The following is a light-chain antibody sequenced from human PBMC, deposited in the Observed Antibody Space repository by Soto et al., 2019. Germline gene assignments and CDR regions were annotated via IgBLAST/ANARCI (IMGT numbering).Light chain of an antibody. CDR3: QQYGGSPIT. Sequence: EVVLTQSPATLSLSPGEKATLSCRASQDINTYLGWYQQKPGQPPRLLTYDASNRATGIPARFSGHGSGTDFTLTISRLEPEDFAVYYCQQYGGSPITFGQGTRLEIK. V-gene: IGKV3-11*01. J-gene: IGKJ5*01. CDR1: QDINTY. CDR2: DAS.